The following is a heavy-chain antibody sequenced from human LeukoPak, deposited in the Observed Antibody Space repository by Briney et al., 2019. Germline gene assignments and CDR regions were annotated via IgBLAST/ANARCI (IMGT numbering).Heavy chain of an antibody. CDR1: GGSISSYY. CDR2: IYYSGST. Sequence: SETLSLTCAVSGGSISSYYWSWIRQPPGKGLEWIGYIYYSGSTNYNPSLKSRVTISVDTSKNQFSLKLSSVTAADTAVYYCARKSGVTPFDYWGQGTLVTVSS. D-gene: IGHD2-21*02. J-gene: IGHJ4*02. CDR3: ARKSGVTPFDY. V-gene: IGHV4-59*01.